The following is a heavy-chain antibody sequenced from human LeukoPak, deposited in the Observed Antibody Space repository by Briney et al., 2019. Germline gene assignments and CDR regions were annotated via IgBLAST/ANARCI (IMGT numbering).Heavy chain of an antibody. V-gene: IGHV3-33*01. J-gene: IGHJ4*02. CDR2: IWYDGSNK. CDR1: GFTFSSYG. D-gene: IGHD3-3*01. CDR3: ARDPPGVVWGYYFDY. Sequence: GRSLRLSCAASGFTFSSYGMHWVRQAPGKGLEWVAVIWYDGSNKYYADSVKSRFTISRDNSKNTLYLQMNSLRAEDTAVYYCARDPPGVVWGYYFDYWGQGTLVTVSS.